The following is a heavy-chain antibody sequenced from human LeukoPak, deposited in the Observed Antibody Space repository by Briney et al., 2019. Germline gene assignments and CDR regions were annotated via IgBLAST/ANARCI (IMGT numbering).Heavy chain of an antibody. V-gene: IGHV4-39*01. CDR3: GGNNFYHFQC. CDR1: GDSVSNSPYY. J-gene: IGHJ4*02. CDR2: ISYGGTT. Sequence: PSETLSLTCTVSGDSVSNSPYYWGWVRQPPGKGLEWIGAISYGGTTYSSPSLKSRATTKFDKSGSRFSLRLTSVTAADTALYYCGGNNFYHFQCWGQGAVVTVSS. D-gene: IGHD5-24*01.